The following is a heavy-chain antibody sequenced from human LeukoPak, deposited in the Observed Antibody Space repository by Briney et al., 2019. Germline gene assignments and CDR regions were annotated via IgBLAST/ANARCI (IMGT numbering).Heavy chain of an antibody. D-gene: IGHD3-9*01. J-gene: IGHJ4*02. CDR1: GFTVSSNY. V-gene: IGHV3-53*01. CDR3: ARGPYYDILTGYYYGLDY. CDR2: IYSGGST. Sequence: GGPLRLSCAASGFTVSSNYMSWVRQAPGKGLEWVSVIYSGGSTYYADSVKGRFTISRDNSKNTLYLQMNSLRAEDTAVYYCARGPYYDILTGYYYGLDYWGQGTLVTVSS.